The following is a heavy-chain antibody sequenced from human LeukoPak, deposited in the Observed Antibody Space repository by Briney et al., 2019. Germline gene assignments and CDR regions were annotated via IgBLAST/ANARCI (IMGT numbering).Heavy chain of an antibody. D-gene: IGHD4-17*01. V-gene: IGHV1-18*01. Sequence: ASVKVSCEASGYTFTSYGISWVRQAPGQGLEWMGWISAYNGNTNYAQKLQGRVTMTTDTSTSTAYMELRSLRSDDTAVYYCARDSDYGDPNTIYYYYGMDVWGQGTTVTVSS. CDR3: ARDSDYGDPNTIYYYYGMDV. J-gene: IGHJ6*02. CDR1: GYTFTSYG. CDR2: ISAYNGNT.